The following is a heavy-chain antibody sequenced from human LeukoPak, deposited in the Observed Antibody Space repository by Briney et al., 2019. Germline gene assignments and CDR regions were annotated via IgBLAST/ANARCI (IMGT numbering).Heavy chain of an antibody. CDR3: AREAGSTPINWFDR. D-gene: IGHD2-2*01. CDR1: GFTFSSYG. Sequence: GGSLRLSCAASGFTFSSYGMHWVRQAPGKGLEWVAVIWYDGSNKYYADSVKGRFTISRDNSKNTLYLQMDSLRAEDTAVYYCAREAGSTPINWFDRWGQGTLVTVSS. V-gene: IGHV3-33*01. CDR2: IWYDGSNK. J-gene: IGHJ5*02.